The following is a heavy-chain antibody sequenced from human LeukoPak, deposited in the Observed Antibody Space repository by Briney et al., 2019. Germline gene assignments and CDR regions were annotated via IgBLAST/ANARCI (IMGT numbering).Heavy chain of an antibody. CDR1: GYTFTSYG. J-gene: IGHJ3*02. CDR3: ARDSSGYSNDAFDI. D-gene: IGHD3-22*01. CDR2: ISAYNGNT. Sequence: ASVKVSCKASGYTFTSYGIRWVRQAPGRGLEWMGWISAYNGNTNYAQKLQGRVTMTTDTSTSTAYMELRSLRSDDTAVYYCARDSSGYSNDAFDIWGQGTMVTVSS. V-gene: IGHV1-18*01.